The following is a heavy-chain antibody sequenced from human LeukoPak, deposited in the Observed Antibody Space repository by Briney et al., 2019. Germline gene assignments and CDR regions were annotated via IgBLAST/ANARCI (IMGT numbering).Heavy chain of an antibody. CDR3: AREVEYYDSSGYRPHAFDI. D-gene: IGHD3-22*01. V-gene: IGHV4-39*02. CDR2: ISYSGGT. J-gene: IGHJ3*02. CDR1: GGSIISNNHY. Sequence: SETLSLTCTVSGGSIISNNHYWGWTRQPQGKGLEWFGSISYSGGTAYNPSLRSRVTISVDTSKNQFSLKVNSVTAADTAVYYCAREVEYYDSSGYRPHAFDIWGQGTLVTVSA.